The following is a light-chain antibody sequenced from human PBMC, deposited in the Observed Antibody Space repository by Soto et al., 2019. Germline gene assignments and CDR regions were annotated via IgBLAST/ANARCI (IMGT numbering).Light chain of an antibody. J-gene: IGKJ1*01. Sequence: DIQITQSPSTLSASVGDRVTIACRASQSISSWLAWYQQKPGKAPKLLIYKASSLESGVPSRFSGSGSGTEFTLTISSLQPDDFATYYCQQYNSFQWTFGQGTK. V-gene: IGKV1-5*03. CDR1: QSISSW. CDR2: KAS. CDR3: QQYNSFQWT.